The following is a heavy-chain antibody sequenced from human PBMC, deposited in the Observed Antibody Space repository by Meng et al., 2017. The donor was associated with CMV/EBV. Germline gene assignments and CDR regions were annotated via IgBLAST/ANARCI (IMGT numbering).Heavy chain of an antibody. Sequence: GGSLRLSCKGSGYSFTSYWISWVRQMPGKGLEWMGRIDPSDSYTNYSPSFQGHVTISADKSISTAYLQWSSLKASDTAMYYCAISGIAARVSPIDCWGQGTLVTVSS. D-gene: IGHD6-6*01. J-gene: IGHJ4*02. V-gene: IGHV5-10-1*01. CDR2: IDPSDSYT. CDR1: GYSFTSYW. CDR3: AISGIAARVSPIDC.